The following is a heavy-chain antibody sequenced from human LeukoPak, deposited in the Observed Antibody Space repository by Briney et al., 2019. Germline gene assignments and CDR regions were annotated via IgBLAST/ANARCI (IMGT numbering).Heavy chain of an antibody. D-gene: IGHD4-17*01. CDR3: AREDGDEAFDL. CDR2: INGDGSEK. J-gene: IGHJ3*01. V-gene: IGHV3-7*01. CDR1: GFTFSRYS. Sequence: VQPGGSLRLSCLASGFTFSRYSMTWVRQVPGKGLEWVATINGDGSEKFYVDSVKGRFTISRENAMNSQDLQMDSLRVEDTAIYYCAREDGDEAFDLWGQGTLVTVST.